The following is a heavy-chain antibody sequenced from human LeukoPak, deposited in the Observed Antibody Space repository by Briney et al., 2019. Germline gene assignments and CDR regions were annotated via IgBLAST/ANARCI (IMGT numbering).Heavy chain of an antibody. CDR3: ARDLNWNYVP. D-gene: IGHD1-7*01. J-gene: IGHJ5*02. CDR2: ISSSSSYI. CDR1: GFTFSSYS. Sequence: GGSLRLSCAASGFTFSSYSMNWVRQAPGRGLEWVSSISSSSSYIYYADSVKGRFTSSRDNAKNSLYLQMNSLRAEDTAVYYCARDLNWNYVPWGQGTLVTVSS. V-gene: IGHV3-21*01.